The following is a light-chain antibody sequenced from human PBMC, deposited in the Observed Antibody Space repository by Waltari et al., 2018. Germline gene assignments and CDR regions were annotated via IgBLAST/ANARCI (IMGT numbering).Light chain of an antibody. V-gene: IGLV1-40*01. CDR3: QSYDSRLSVWV. J-gene: IGLJ3*02. Sequence: QSVLTQPPSVSGVPGQRVTISCTGSRSNIGAGYDVHWYQQLPGTAPKLLIHGNNNRPSGVPDRFSGAKSGPSASLAITGLQAEDAADYYCQSYDSRLSVWVFGGGTKLTVL. CDR2: GNN. CDR1: RSNIGAGYD.